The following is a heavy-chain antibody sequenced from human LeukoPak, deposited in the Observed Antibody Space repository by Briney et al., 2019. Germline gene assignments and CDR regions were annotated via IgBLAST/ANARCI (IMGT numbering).Heavy chain of an antibody. Sequence: ASVKVSCKASGYTFTSYGISWVRQAPGQGLEWMGWINPTSGGTNYAQKFQGRVTMTRDTSISTAYMELSRLRSDDTAVYYCARSPPANYWGQGTLVTVSS. D-gene: IGHD6-25*01. CDR2: INPTSGGT. CDR3: ARSPPANY. CDR1: GYTFTSYG. J-gene: IGHJ4*02. V-gene: IGHV1-2*02.